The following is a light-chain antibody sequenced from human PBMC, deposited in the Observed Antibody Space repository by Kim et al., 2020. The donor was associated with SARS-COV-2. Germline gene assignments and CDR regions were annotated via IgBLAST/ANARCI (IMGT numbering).Light chain of an antibody. J-gene: IGKJ2*01. CDR2: GAS. V-gene: IGKV3-15*01. CDR1: QSVSRY. CDR3: QQYNMWPYT. Sequence: EIVMTQSPATLSVSPGERATLSCRASQSVSRYLGWYQQKPGQDTRLLIYGASNRAIGIPDRFNGSGSGTEFTLTISTLQSEDFGIYYCQQYNMWPYTFGQGTKLEIK.